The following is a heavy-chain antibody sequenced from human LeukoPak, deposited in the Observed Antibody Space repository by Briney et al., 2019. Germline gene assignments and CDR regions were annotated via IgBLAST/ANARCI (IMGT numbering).Heavy chain of an antibody. CDR1: GFTFSNYA. CDR3: AKEKLGYCISSSCYSTYYFDY. CDR2: ISPSGGNT. J-gene: IGHJ4*02. V-gene: IGHV3-23*01. D-gene: IGHD2-2*01. Sequence: GGSLRLSCAASGFTFSNYAMSWVRQAPGNGLDSVSAISPSGGNTYYADSVKGRFTISRDNSKNTLYLQINSLRAEDTALYYCAKEKLGYCISSSCYSTYYFDYWGQGTLVTVSS.